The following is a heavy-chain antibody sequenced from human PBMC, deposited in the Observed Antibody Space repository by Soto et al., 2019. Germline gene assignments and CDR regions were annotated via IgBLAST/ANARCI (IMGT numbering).Heavy chain of an antibody. J-gene: IGHJ4*02. Sequence: LSLTCAVYGGSFSGYYWSWIRQPPGKGLEWIGEINHSGSTNYNPSLKSRVTISVDTSKNQFSLKLSSVTAADTAVYYCARVGGSGWNFDSWGQGILVTVSS. CDR2: INHSGST. CDR3: ARVGGSGWNFDS. V-gene: IGHV4-34*01. D-gene: IGHD6-19*01. CDR1: GGSFSGYY.